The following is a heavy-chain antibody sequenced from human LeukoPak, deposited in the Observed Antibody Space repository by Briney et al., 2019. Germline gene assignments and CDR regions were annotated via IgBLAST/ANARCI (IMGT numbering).Heavy chain of an antibody. J-gene: IGHJ5*02. Sequence: SETLSLTCAVYGVSFSGYYWSWLRQPPGKGLEWIGEINHSGSTNYNPSLKSRVTISVDTSKNQFSLKLSSVTAADTAVYYCARHFMVRGVILSNWFDPWGQGTLVTVSS. CDR1: GVSFSGYY. D-gene: IGHD3-10*01. CDR2: INHSGST. V-gene: IGHV4-34*01. CDR3: ARHFMVRGVILSNWFDP.